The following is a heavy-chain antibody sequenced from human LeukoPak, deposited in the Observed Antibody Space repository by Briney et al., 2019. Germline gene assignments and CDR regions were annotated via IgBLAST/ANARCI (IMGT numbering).Heavy chain of an antibody. J-gene: IGHJ4*02. CDR2: TYYRSKWYT. D-gene: IGHD3-10*01. CDR1: GDSVSSSSAA. V-gene: IGHV6-1*01. Sequence: KSSQTLSLTCAISGDSVSSSSAAWNWLRQSPSRGLEWLGRTYYRSKWYTEYAVSVKSRITINPDTSKNQFSLQLSSENPEDTAVYYCARLGSGSNYWGQGTLVTVSS. CDR3: ARLGSGSNY.